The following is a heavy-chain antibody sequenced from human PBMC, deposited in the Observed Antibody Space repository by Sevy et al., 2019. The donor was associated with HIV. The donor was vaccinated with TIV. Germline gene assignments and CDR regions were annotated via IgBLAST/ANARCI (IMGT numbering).Heavy chain of an antibody. Sequence: GGSLRLSCVASGFAFSNYAMSWVSQAPGKGLEWVSGVSGSGENTYYADSVKGRFTISRDNSKSTLYLQLNSLRAEDTALYYCAKDGRIVVPNYFDYWGQGTLVTVSS. D-gene: IGHD2-21*01. CDR2: VSGSGENT. CDR1: GFAFSNYA. J-gene: IGHJ4*02. CDR3: AKDGRIVVPNYFDY. V-gene: IGHV3-23*01.